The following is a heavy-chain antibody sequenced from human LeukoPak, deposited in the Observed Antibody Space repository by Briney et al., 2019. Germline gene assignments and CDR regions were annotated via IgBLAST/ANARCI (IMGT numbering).Heavy chain of an antibody. V-gene: IGHV3-74*03. Sequence: GRSLILSRAASGFTFITYWIHSVRHAPGKGLVLVSRINSGGSSTTYADSVKGRFTISRDNAKNTLYLLMYSLEAEDTAVYCCARESASGSQIDSWGQGTLVTVSS. D-gene: IGHD3-10*01. CDR2: INSGGSST. CDR1: GFTFITYW. CDR3: ARESASGSQIDS. J-gene: IGHJ4*02.